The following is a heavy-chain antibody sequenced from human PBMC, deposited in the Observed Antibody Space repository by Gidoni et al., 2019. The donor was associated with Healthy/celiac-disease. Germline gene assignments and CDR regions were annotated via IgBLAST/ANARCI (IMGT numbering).Heavy chain of an antibody. CDR1: GGSISSGSYD. Sequence: QVQLQESGPGLVKPSQTLSLTCTVSGGSISSGSYDWSWIRQPAGKGLEWIGRIYTSGSTNYNPSLKSRVTMSVDTSKNQFSLKLSSVTAADTAVYYCARDGAANYWYFDLWGRGTLVTVSS. V-gene: IGHV4-61*02. D-gene: IGHD2-15*01. J-gene: IGHJ2*01. CDR2: IYTSGST. CDR3: ARDGAANYWYFDL.